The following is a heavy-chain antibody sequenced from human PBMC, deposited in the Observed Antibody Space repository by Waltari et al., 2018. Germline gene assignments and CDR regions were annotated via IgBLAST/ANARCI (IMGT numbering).Heavy chain of an antibody. CDR2: IMRGGINK. Sequence: EVQLVESGGGLVQPGGSLTVSCAASGFTFRSYWMHWVRQGPGKGLVGVTRIMRGGINKNNADSGKGRFTISRDNAKNTRYRQMNSLRVEDTAVYYCARGHCSSTRCNTNHDYHYYYGMDVWGQGTTVTVSS. CDR1: GFTFRSYW. V-gene: IGHV3-74*01. CDR3: ARGHCSSTRCNTNHDYHYYYGMDV. D-gene: IGHD2-2*02. J-gene: IGHJ6*02.